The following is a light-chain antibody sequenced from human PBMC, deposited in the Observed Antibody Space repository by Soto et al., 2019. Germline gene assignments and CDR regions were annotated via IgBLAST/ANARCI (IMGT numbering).Light chain of an antibody. CDR3: HQYNDSFLYT. CDR2: AAS. CDR1: QSIHTW. J-gene: IGKJ2*01. Sequence: DIQMTQSPATLSASVGDRVTITCRASQSIHTWLPWYQQKPGAAPKRLIYAASSLQSGVPSRFSGRGSGTAFTLTVSSLQPDDFANYYCHQYNDSFLYTFGQGTKLEI. V-gene: IGKV1-5*03.